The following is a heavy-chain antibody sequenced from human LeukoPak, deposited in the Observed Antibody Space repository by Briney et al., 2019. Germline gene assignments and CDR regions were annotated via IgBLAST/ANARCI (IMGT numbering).Heavy chain of an antibody. D-gene: IGHD3-10*01. Sequence: PGGSLRLSCAASGFTFSSYEMNWVRQAPGKGLEWVSAISGSGGSTYYADSVKGRFTISRDNSKNTLYLQMNSLRAEDKAVYYCAKDLLTYYYGSGSYSAFDYWGQGTLVSVSS. J-gene: IGHJ4*02. CDR2: ISGSGGST. CDR3: AKDLLTYYYGSGSYSAFDY. CDR1: GFTFSSYE. V-gene: IGHV3-23*01.